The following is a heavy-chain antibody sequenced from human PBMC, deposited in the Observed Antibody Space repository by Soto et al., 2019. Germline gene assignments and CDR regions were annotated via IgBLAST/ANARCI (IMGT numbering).Heavy chain of an antibody. J-gene: IGHJ4*02. CDR2: ISYDGSNK. Sequence: PGGSLRLSCAASGFTFSCYGMHWVRQAPGKGLEWVAVISYDGSNKYYADSVKGRFTISRDNSKNTLYLQMNSLRAEDTAVYYCAKDLSSIAVAAFYFDYWGQGTLVTVSS. CDR1: GFTFSCYG. CDR3: AKDLSSIAVAAFYFDY. V-gene: IGHV3-30*18. D-gene: IGHD6-19*01.